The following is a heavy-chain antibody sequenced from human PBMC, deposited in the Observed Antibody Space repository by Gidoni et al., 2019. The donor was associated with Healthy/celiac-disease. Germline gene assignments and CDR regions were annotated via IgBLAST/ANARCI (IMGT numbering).Heavy chain of an antibody. Sequence: ESGGCLVKPGRSLRLSCTASGFTFGDYAMSWFRQAPGKGLEWVGFIRSHAYGGTTEYAASVKGRFTISRDDSKSIAYLQMNSLKTEDTAVYYYPKAANDILTGYYHYWGQGTLVTVSS. CDR2: IRSHAYGGTT. D-gene: IGHD3-9*01. J-gene: IGHJ4*02. CDR3: PKAANDILTGYYHY. CDR1: GFTFGDYA. V-gene: IGHV3-49*05.